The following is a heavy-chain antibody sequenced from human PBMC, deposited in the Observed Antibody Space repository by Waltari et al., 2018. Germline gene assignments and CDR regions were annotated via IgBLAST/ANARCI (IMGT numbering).Heavy chain of an antibody. J-gene: IGHJ4*02. Sequence: QVQLQQWGAGLLKPSETLSLTCAVYGGSFSGYYWSWIRQPPGKGLEWIGEINHRGSTNYNPSLKSRVTISVDTSKNQFSLKLSSVTAADTAVYYCARLYGSGSNYWGQGTLVTVSS. D-gene: IGHD3-10*01. CDR2: INHRGST. V-gene: IGHV4-34*01. CDR1: GGSFSGYY. CDR3: ARLYGSGSNY.